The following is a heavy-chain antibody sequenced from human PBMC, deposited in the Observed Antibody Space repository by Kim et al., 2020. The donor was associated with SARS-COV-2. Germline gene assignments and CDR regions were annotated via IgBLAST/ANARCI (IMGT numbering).Heavy chain of an antibody. CDR2: TT. CDR3: ARSREATVDY. Sequence: TTEYAASGKGRFTISRDDSKNSLSLQMTRLRAEDTAVYYCARSREATVDYWGQGTLVTVSS. J-gene: IGHJ4*02. D-gene: IGHD1-26*01. V-gene: IGHV3-72*01.